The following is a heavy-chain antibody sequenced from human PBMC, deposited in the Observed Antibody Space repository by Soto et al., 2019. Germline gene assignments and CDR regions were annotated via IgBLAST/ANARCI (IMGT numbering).Heavy chain of an antibody. V-gene: IGHV4-31*02. D-gene: IGHD7-27*01. J-gene: IGHJ2*01. Sequence: QVQLQESGPGLVKPSQTLSLACTVSGGPIDTSDYYWSWLRQQPGKGLEWMGYIFHSGDTYYNPSLTGRLAFSVDTSKNQFSLRLTSVTVADTALYFCARHPRITRGWHFDLWGRGTLVTVSS. CDR1: GGPIDTSDYY. CDR3: ARHPRITRGWHFDL. CDR2: IFHSGDT.